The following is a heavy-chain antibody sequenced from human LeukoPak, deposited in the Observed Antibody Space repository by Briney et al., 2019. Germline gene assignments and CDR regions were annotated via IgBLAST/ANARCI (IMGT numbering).Heavy chain of an antibody. D-gene: IGHD2/OR15-2a*01. J-gene: IGHJ6*03. Sequence: GRSLRLSCAGSGFTFDDYAMHWVRHTPGKGLEWVSGISRNSGNIAYADFVGGRFTISRDNAKNSLSLQMNSLSDEDTAVYYCAKDAYGGATFFYYMDVWGKGTTVTVSS. CDR1: GFTFDDYA. V-gene: IGHV3-9*01. CDR2: ISRNSGNI. CDR3: AKDAYGGATFFYYMDV.